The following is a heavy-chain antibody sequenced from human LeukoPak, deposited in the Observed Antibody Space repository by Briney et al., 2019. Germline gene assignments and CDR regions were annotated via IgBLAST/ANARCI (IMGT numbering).Heavy chain of an antibody. J-gene: IGHJ4*02. CDR2: IHYSGST. Sequence: SETLSLTCTVSGASISSGSYYWGWIRQPPGKGLEWIGSIHYSGSTTYNPSLKSRVTISVGTSKNQFSLKLSSVTAADTAVYYCARRLGGTSTGFDYWGQGTLVTVSS. CDR3: ARRLGGTSTGFDY. CDR1: GASISSGSYY. V-gene: IGHV4-61*05. D-gene: IGHD2-2*01.